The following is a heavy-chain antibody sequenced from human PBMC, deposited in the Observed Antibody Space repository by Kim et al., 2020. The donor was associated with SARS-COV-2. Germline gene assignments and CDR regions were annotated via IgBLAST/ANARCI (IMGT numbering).Heavy chain of an antibody. J-gene: IGHJ4*02. D-gene: IGHD3-3*01. CDR3: ARGLRGEWLSDYFDY. V-gene: IGHV4-31*03. Sequence: SETLSLTCTVSGGSISSGGYYWSWIRQHPGKGLEWIGYIYYSGSTYYNPSLKSRVTISVDTSKNQFSLKLSSVTAADTAVYYCARGLRGEWLSDYFDYWGQGTLVTVSS. CDR1: GGSISSGGYY. CDR2: IYYSGST.